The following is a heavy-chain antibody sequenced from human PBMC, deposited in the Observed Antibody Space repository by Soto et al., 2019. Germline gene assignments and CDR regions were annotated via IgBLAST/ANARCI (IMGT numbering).Heavy chain of an antibody. J-gene: IGHJ4*01. Sequence: PGGSLRLSCAASGFSVSNNYMTWVRQAPGKGLEWVSIIFARGTTYYADSVKGRFTISRDNSDNTLYLQMNNLRAEDTAMYYCARERDTTGYILRYWGHGTPVTVSS. D-gene: IGHD3-9*01. V-gene: IGHV3-53*01. CDR1: GFSVSNNY. CDR3: ARERDTTGYILRY. CDR2: IFARGTT.